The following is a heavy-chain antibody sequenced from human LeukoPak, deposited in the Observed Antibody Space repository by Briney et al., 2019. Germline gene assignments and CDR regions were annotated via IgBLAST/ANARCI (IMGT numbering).Heavy chain of an antibody. CDR3: ARDLRGLRYFGNH. CDR2: INPNSGGT. CDR1: GYTFTGYY. Sequence: GASVKVSCKASGYTFTGYYMHWVRQAPGQGLEWMGWINPNSGGTNYAQKFQGRVTMTRDTSVSTAYMELSRLRSDDTAVYYCARDLRGLRYFGNHWGQGTLVTVSS. V-gene: IGHV1-2*02. J-gene: IGHJ5*02. D-gene: IGHD3-9*01.